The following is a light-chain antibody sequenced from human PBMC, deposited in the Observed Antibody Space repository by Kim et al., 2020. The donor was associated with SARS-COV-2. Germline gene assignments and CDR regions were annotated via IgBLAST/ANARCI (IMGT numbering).Light chain of an antibody. CDR2: EVS. V-gene: IGLV2-18*02. J-gene: IGLJ2*01. CDR3: TSTTTDVPYAI. CDR1: NSDIGTHNR. Sequence: QSALTQPPSVSGSPGQSVTISCSGSNSDIGTHNRVSWYQQSPDTAPKLIIYEVSNRPSGVPDRFSGSKSGNTASLTISGLQAEDDADYYCTSTTTDVPYAIFCGGTQLTVL.